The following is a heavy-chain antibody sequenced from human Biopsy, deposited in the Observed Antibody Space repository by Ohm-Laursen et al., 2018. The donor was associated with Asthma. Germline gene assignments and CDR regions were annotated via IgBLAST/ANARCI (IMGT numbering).Heavy chain of an antibody. CDR3: ARGDSSGWSHYYFDY. CDR2: IYICFSS. CDR1: FFTFIIYH. J-gene: IGHJ4*02. D-gene: IGHD6-19*01. V-gene: IGHV3-53*01. Sequence: SLRLSFSASFFTFIIYHIFFFLHSPVNFLYFFSFIYICFSSHTSDSVMVRFTISRDFSKNTLHLQMHSLRVEDTAVYYCARGDSSGWSHYYFDYWGQGTLVTVSS.